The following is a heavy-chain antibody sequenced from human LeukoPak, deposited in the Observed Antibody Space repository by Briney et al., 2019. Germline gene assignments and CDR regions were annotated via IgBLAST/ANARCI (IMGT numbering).Heavy chain of an antibody. CDR1: GGSISSGDYY. V-gene: IGHV4-30-4*01. D-gene: IGHD3-22*01. J-gene: IGHJ5*02. CDR2: MYYSGST. Sequence: SETLSLTCTVSGGSISSGDYYWSWIRQPPGKGLEWIAYMYYSGSTYYNPSLKSRVTMSADRSKNQLSLKLSSVTAADTAVYYCARPYYYDSRIDPWGQGILVTVSS. CDR3: ARPYYYDSRIDP.